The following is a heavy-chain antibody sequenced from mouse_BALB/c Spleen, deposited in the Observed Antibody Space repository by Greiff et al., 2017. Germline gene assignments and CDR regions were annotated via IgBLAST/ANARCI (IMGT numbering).Heavy chain of an antibody. V-gene: IGHV1S22*01. CDR3: ARSGYGNPFAY. Sequence: LQQPGSELVRPGASVKLSCKASGYTFTSYWMHWVKQRPGQGLEWIGNIYPGSGSTNYDEKFKGKATLTVDESSSTAYMQLSSLTSEDSAVYYCARSGYGNPFAYWGQGTLVTVSA. CDR1: GYTFTSYW. CDR2: IYPGSGST. J-gene: IGHJ3*01. D-gene: IGHD2-10*02.